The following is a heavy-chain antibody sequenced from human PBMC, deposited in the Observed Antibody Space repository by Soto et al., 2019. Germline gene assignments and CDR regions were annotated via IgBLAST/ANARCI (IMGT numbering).Heavy chain of an antibody. CDR1: GGTFSSYA. CDR3: ARDDYYDSGGNYHSRTVYH. J-gene: IGHJ5*02. V-gene: IGHV1-69*12. D-gene: IGHD3-22*01. CDR2: IIPIFGTA. Sequence: QVQLVQSGAEVKKPGSSVKVSCKASGGTFSSYAISWVRQAPGQGLEWMGGIIPIFGTANYAQKFQGRVPATADESTSTAYMQLNSLRSEDTAVYYCARDDYYDSGGNYHSRTVYHWGQGTLVTVSS.